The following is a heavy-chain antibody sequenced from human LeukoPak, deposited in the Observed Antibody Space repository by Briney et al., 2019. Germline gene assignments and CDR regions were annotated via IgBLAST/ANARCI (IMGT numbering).Heavy chain of an antibody. V-gene: IGHV3-21*04. Sequence: GGSLRLSCAASGFTFSGYTMHWVRQAPGKGLEWVSSMSSSSSYIYHTDSVKGQFTISRDDSKNTLFLQMNNLRAEDTAVYYCAVGGFRYFDCWGQGTLVTVSS. CDR3: AVGGFRYFDC. CDR2: MSSSSSYI. J-gene: IGHJ4*02. CDR1: GFTFSGYT. D-gene: IGHD3-16*01.